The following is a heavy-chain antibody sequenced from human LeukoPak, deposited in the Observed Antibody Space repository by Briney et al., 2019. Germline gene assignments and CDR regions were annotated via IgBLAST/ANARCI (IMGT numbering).Heavy chain of an antibody. CDR3: SRDRTVVPAANYWYFDL. V-gene: IGHV4-4*07. J-gene: IGHJ2*01. CDR1: GGSICSYY. CDR2: IYTSGSA. Sequence: SETLSLTCKVSGGSICSYYWSWIRQPAGKGLEWIGRIYTSGSANYNPSLKSRVTMSVDTSKSQFSLKLSSVTAADTAVYYYSRDRTVVPAANYWYFDLWAVAPWSLSPQ. D-gene: IGHD2-2*01.